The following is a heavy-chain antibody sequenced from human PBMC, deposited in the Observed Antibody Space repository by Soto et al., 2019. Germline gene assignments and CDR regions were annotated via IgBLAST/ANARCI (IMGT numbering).Heavy chain of an antibody. CDR1: GYTYASYT. V-gene: IGHV1-3*01. J-gene: IGHJ4*02. D-gene: IGHD1-26*01. Sequence: ASVKVSCKASGYTYASYTLHWVRQAPGQRFEWLGWIGAGNGNTKSSQKFQDRVTFDRNTSASTVSMELNSLRSEDTAIYYCARVSMAPHSVIFYYDSWGQGYMVAFSS. CDR3: ARVSMAPHSVIFYYDS. CDR2: IGAGNGNT.